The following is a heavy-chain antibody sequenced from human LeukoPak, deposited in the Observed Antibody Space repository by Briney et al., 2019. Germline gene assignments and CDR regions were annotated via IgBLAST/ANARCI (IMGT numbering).Heavy chain of an antibody. V-gene: IGHV4-30-4*01. CDR2: IYYSGST. D-gene: IGHD3-22*01. CDR3: ARGYYYDSSGYSLFYFQH. J-gene: IGHJ1*01. Sequence: PSETLSLTCTVSGGSISSGDYYWSWIRQPPGKGLEWIGYIYYSGSTYYNPSLKSRVTISVDTSKNQFSLKLNSVTAADTAVYYCARGYYYDSSGYSLFYFQHWGQGTLVTVSS. CDR1: GGSISSGDYY.